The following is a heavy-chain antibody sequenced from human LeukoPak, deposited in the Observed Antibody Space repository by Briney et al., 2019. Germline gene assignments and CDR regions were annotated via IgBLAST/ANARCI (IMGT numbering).Heavy chain of an antibody. V-gene: IGHV3-23*01. CDR1: GFTFSSYA. D-gene: IGHD1-1*01. J-gene: IGHJ4*02. Sequence: QAGGSLRLSCAASGFTFSSYAMSWVRQAPGKGLEWVSAISGSGGSTYYADSVKGRFTISRDNSKNTLYLQMNSLRADDTAVYYWAKRYRGAIGTYNFTYWGQGTLSPSPQ. CDR2: ISGSGGST. CDR3: AKRYRGAIGTYNFTY.